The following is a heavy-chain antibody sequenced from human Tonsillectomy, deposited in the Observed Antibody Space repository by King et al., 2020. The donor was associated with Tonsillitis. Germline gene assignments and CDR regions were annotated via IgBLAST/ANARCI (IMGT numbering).Heavy chain of an antibody. J-gene: IGHJ4*02. V-gene: IGHV3-73*02. CDR2: IRSKANSYAT. CDR1: GFTFSGSA. CDR3: TRLKTGELYD. Sequence: VQLVESGGGLVQPGGSLKLSCAASGFTFSGSAMHWVRQASGKGLEWVGRIRSKANSYATAYAASVKGRFTISRDDSKNTAYLQMNSLKTEDTAVYYCTRLKTGELYDWGQGTLVTVSS. D-gene: IGHD2-8*01.